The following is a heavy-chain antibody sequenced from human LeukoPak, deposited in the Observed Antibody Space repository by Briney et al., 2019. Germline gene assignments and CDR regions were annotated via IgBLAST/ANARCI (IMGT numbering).Heavy chain of an antibody. CDR2: ISGSGGST. CDR1: GFTFSSYA. Sequence: GGSLRLSCAASGFTFSSYAMSWVRQAPGKGLEWVSAISGSGGSTYYADSVKGRFTISRDNYKNTLYLQMNSLRAEDTAVYYCAKAEREWLARRGGFQDYWGQGTLVTVSS. J-gene: IGHJ4*02. D-gene: IGHD6-19*01. CDR3: AKAEREWLARRGGFQDY. V-gene: IGHV3-23*01.